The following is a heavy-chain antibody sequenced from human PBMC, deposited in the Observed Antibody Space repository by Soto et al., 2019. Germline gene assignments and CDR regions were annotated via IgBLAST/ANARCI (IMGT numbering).Heavy chain of an antibody. CDR1: GFTFSSYG. CDR2: ISYDGSHK. D-gene: IGHD2-15*01. Sequence: PGGSLRLSCAASGFTFSSYGMHWVRQAPGKGLEWVAVISYDGSHKYSADSVKGRFTISRDNSKNTLYLQMNSLRAEDAAVYYCAKCAPGISGGSCYSGGFDYWGQGTLVTVSS. V-gene: IGHV3-30*18. J-gene: IGHJ4*02. CDR3: AKCAPGISGGSCYSGGFDY.